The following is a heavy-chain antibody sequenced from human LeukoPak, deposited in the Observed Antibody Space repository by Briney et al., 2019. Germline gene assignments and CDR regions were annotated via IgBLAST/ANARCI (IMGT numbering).Heavy chain of an antibody. V-gene: IGHV4-59*01. Sequence: GSLRLSCAASGFNFDDYAMSWIRQPPGKGLEWIGYIYYSGSTNYNPSLKSRVTISVDTSKNQFSLKLSSVTAADTAVYYCARGVTGGWYGDFQHWGQGTLVTVSS. D-gene: IGHD6-19*01. CDR1: GFNFDDYA. CDR3: ARGVTGGWYGDFQH. J-gene: IGHJ1*01. CDR2: IYYSGST.